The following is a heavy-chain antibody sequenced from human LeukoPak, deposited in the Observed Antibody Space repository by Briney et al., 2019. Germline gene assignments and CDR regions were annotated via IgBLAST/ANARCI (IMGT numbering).Heavy chain of an antibody. J-gene: IGHJ6*02. CDR3: AKGLYYDFWSGYYYYGMDV. D-gene: IGHD3-3*01. CDR1: GFTFSSYA. Sequence: PGGSLRLSCAASGFTFSSYAMSWVRQAPGKGLEWVSSISGSGGSTSYADSVKGRFTISRDNSKNTLYLQMNSLRAEDTAVYYCAKGLYYDFWSGYYYYGMDVWGQGTTVTVSS. CDR2: ISGSGGST. V-gene: IGHV3-23*01.